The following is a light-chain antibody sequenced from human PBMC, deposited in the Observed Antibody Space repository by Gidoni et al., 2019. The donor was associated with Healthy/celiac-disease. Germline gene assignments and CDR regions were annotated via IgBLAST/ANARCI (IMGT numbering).Light chain of an antibody. CDR3: SSYTSSTVV. J-gene: IGLJ2*01. V-gene: IGLV2-14*01. CDR1: SSDVGGYHY. CDR2: EVS. Sequence: QSALTQPASVSGSPGQSITISCTGTSSDVGGYHYVSWYQQHPGKAPNLMIYEVSNRPSGVSHRFSGSKSGNTASLTISGLQAEDEADYYCSSYTSSTVVFGGGTKLTVL.